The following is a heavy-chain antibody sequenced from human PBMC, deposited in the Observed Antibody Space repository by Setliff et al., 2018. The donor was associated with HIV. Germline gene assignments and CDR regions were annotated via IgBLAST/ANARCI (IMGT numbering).Heavy chain of an antibody. D-gene: IGHD5-18*01. CDR2: IFYTGFT. CDR1: GDSFSTSSYF. Sequence: SETLSLTCSVSGDSFSTSSYFWGWVRQSPGGGLEWIGNIFYTGFTHYNPSLKSRITISRDTSKNQFSLKMNSVTAADTAVYYCAREGKTALVTKYFDYWGHGKLVTVSS. V-gene: IGHV4-39*07. J-gene: IGHJ4*01. CDR3: AREGKTALVTKYFDY.